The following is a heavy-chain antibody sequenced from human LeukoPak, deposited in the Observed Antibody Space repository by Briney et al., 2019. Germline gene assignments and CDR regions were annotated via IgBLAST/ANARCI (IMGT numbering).Heavy chain of an antibody. CDR2: FSGSGDGT. CDR3: VKAGYVNPKDYYFDY. Sequence: GGSLRLSCAASGFAFSYYAMSWVRQAPGKGLEWVSTFSGSGDGTYYADSVQGRFTISRDNSKNTLYLQMNSLRAEDTAIYYCVKAGYVNPKDYYFDYWGHGTLVTVSS. D-gene: IGHD6-13*01. CDR1: GFAFSYYA. J-gene: IGHJ4*01. V-gene: IGHV3-23*01.